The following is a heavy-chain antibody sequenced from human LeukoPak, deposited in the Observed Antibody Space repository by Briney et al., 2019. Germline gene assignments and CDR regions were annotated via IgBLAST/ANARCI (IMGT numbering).Heavy chain of an antibody. CDR3: ATGAAAGTIFDY. J-gene: IGHJ4*02. CDR1: GYTLTELS. V-gene: IGHV1-24*01. Sequence: ASVKVSRKVSGYTLTELSMHWVRQAPGKGLEWMGGFDPEDGETIYAQKFQGRVTMTEDTSTDTAYMELSSLRSEDTAVYYCATGAAAGTIFDYWGLGTLVTVSS. D-gene: IGHD6-13*01. CDR2: FDPEDGET.